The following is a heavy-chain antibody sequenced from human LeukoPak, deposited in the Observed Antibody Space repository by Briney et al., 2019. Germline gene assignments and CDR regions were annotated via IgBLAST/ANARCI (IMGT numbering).Heavy chain of an antibody. D-gene: IGHD3-22*01. CDR1: GFTFDDYA. J-gene: IGHJ5*02. Sequence: GGSLRLSCAASGFTFDDYAMHWVRQAPGKGLEWVSGISWNSGSIGYADSVKGRFTISRDNAKNSLYLQMNSLRAEDTALYYCAKDMLAYYYDSSGYSPWGQGTLDTVSS. V-gene: IGHV3-9*01. CDR3: AKDMLAYYYDSSGYSP. CDR2: ISWNSGSI.